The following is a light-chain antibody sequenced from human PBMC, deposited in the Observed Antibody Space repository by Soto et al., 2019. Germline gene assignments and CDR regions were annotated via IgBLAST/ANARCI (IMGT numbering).Light chain of an antibody. CDR2: EVS. CDR3: SSYTSTSTVL. V-gene: IGLV2-14*01. CDR1: SSDVGGYNY. Sequence: QSVLTQPRSVCGSPGQSGTISCTGTSSDVGGYNYVSWYQHHPGKAPKFMMYEVSYRPSGVSNRFSGSKSGNTASLTISGRQAEYEADYYCSSYTSTSTVLFGGGTKLTVL. J-gene: IGLJ2*01.